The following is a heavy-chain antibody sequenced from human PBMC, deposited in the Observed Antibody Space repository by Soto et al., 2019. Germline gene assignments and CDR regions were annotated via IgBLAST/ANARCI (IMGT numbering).Heavy chain of an antibody. CDR1: GYTFTSYA. Sequence: GASVKVSCKASGYTFTSYAMHWVRQAPGQRLEWMGWINAGNGNTKYSQKFQGRVTITRDTSASTAYMELSSLRSEDTAVYYCARGVLLWFRDPVPPSFDYWGQGTLVTVSS. J-gene: IGHJ4*02. CDR2: INAGNGNT. V-gene: IGHV1-3*01. D-gene: IGHD3-10*01. CDR3: ARGVLLWFRDPVPPSFDY.